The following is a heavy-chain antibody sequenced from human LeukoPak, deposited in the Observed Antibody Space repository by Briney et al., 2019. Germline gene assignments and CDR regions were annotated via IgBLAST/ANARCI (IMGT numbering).Heavy chain of an antibody. Sequence: PSETLSLTCTVSGGSISSGGYYWSWIRQHPGKGPEWIGYIYYSGSTYYNPSLKSRVTISVDTSKNQFSLKLSSVTAADTAVYYCARERYYGSGSQLFDYWGQGTLVTVSS. D-gene: IGHD3-10*01. V-gene: IGHV4-31*03. CDR1: GGSISSGGYY. CDR2: IYYSGST. J-gene: IGHJ4*02. CDR3: ARERYYGSGSQLFDY.